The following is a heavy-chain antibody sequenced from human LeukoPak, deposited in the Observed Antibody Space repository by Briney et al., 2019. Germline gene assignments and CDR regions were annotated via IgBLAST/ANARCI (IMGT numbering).Heavy chain of an antibody. Sequence: SQTLSLTCAISGDSVSSNSAAWNWIRQSPSRGLEWLGRTYYRSKWYNDYAVSVKSRITINPDTSKNQFSLQLNSVTPEDTAVYYCARGDFWSGYYTPGVYYYYYYMDVWGKGTTVTVSS. CDR2: TYYRSKWYN. CDR3: ARGDFWSGYYTPGVYYYYYYMDV. V-gene: IGHV6-1*01. J-gene: IGHJ6*03. CDR1: GDSVSSNSAA. D-gene: IGHD3-3*01.